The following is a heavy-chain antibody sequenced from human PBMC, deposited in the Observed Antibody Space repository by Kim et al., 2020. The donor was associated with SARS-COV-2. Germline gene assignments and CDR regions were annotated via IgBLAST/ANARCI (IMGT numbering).Heavy chain of an antibody. V-gene: IGHV3-23*01. CDR2: ISDSGDTT. CDR1: GFTFSSYA. J-gene: IGHJ3*02. Sequence: GGSLRLSCAASGFTFSSYAMSWVRQAPGKGLEWVASISDSGDTTYYADSVKGQFTISRDNSKKTVYLHLNSLRGEDTAVYHCAKGAVYNYDSSGAVFDIWGQGTLVTVSS. CDR3: AKGAVYNYDSSGAVFDI. D-gene: IGHD3-22*01.